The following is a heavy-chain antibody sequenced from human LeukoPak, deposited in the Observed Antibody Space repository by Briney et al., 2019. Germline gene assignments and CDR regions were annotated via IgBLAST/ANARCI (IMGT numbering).Heavy chain of an antibody. CDR2: IYTSGST. V-gene: IGHV4-61*02. J-gene: IGHJ4*02. D-gene: IGHD4-23*01. CDR1: GGSISSGSYY. Sequence: SETLSLTCTVSGGSISSGSYYWIWIRQPAGKGLECIGRIYTSGSTNYNPSPKSRVTISVDTSKNQFSLKLSSVTAADTAVYYCARLDYGGNSGRFDYWGQGTLVTVSS. CDR3: ARLDYGGNSGRFDY.